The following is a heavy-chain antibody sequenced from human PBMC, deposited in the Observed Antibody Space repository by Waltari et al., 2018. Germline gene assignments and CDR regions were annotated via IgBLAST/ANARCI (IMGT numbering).Heavy chain of an antibody. D-gene: IGHD2-2*01. CDR2: VDPEDGET. CDR1: GYTFTDYY. V-gene: IGHV1-69-2*01. J-gene: IGHJ5*02. Sequence: PGATVKISCKASGYTFTDYYMHWVQQAPGKGLEWMGRVDPEDGETIYAEKFQGRVTITADTSTDTAYMELSSLRSEDTAVYYCATGVIVVVPAATNWFDPWGQGTLVTVSS. CDR3: ATGVIVVVPAATNWFDP.